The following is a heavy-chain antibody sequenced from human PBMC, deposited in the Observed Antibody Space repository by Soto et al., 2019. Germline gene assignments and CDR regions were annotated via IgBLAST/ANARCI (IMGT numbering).Heavy chain of an antibody. CDR1: GFTFSSYA. V-gene: IGHV3-23*01. J-gene: IGHJ3*02. Sequence: EVQLLESGGGLVQPGGSLRLSCAASGFTFSSYAMSWVRQAPGKGLEWVSAISGSGGSTYYVDSVKGRFTISRDNSKNTLYLQMNSLRAEDTAVYYCAKVGRLVTGAFDIWGQGTMVTVSS. CDR3: AKVGRLVTGAFDI. D-gene: IGHD6-19*01. CDR2: ISGSGGST.